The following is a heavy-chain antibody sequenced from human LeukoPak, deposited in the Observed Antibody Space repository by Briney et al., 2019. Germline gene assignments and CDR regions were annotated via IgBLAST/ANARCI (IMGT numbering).Heavy chain of an antibody. CDR3: ARELTLAAGALGPWFDP. CDR1: GYIFTSYV. V-gene: IGHV7-4-1*02. CDR2: INTNTGNP. Sequence: GASVKVSCKASGYIFTSYVINWVRQAPGQGLDWMGWINTNTGNPTYAQGFTGRFVFSLDTSVSTAYLQISSLKAEDTAVYFCARELTLAAGALGPWFDPWGQGTLVTVSS. J-gene: IGHJ5*02. D-gene: IGHD6-13*01.